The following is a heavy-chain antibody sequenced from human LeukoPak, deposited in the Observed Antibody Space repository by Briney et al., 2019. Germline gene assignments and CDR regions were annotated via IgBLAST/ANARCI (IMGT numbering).Heavy chain of an antibody. V-gene: IGHV1-2*02. CDR3: ARVKTMIVVVRLFDY. D-gene: IGHD3-22*01. CDR2: INPNSGGT. J-gene: IGHJ4*02. CDR1: GYTFTGYY. Sequence: ASVKVPCKASGYTFTGYYMHWVRQAPGQALEWMGWINPNSGGTNYAQKFQGRVTMTRDTSISTAFMELSRLRSDDTAVYYCARVKTMIVVVRLFDYWGQGTLVTVSS.